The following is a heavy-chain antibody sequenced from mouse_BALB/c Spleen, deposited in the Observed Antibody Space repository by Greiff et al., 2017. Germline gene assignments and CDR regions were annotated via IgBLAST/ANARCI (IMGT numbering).Heavy chain of an antibody. CDR2: INSNGGST. Sequence: EVKLVESGGGLVQPGGSLKLSCAASGFTFSSYGMSWVRQTPDKRLELVATINSNGGSTYYPDSVKGRFTISRDNAKNTLYLQMSSLKSEDTAMYYCARGVPFWWGQGTLVTVSA. CDR1: GFTFSSYG. V-gene: IGHV5-6-3*01. J-gene: IGHJ3*02. CDR3: ARGVPFW.